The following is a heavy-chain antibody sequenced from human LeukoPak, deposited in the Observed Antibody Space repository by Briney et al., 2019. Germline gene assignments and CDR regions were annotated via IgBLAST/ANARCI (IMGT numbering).Heavy chain of an antibody. Sequence: GGSLRLSCAASGFTFSSYAMSWVRQAPGKGLEWVSTIRMTGGSTYYADSVKGRFTISRDNSKNTLHLQMNSLRAEDTAVYYCAKGGGATVTTASTFDYWGQGTLVTVSS. J-gene: IGHJ4*02. V-gene: IGHV3-23*01. D-gene: IGHD4-17*01. CDR3: AKGGGATVTTASTFDY. CDR1: GFTFSSYA. CDR2: IRMTGGST.